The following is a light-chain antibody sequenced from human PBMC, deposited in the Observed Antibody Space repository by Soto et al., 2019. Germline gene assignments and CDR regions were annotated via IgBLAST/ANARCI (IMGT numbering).Light chain of an antibody. CDR1: SSDVGGYNY. CDR2: DVS. J-gene: IGLJ1*01. CDR3: SSYTSRSTFV. Sequence: QSALTQPASVSGAPGQSITISCTGSSSDVGGYNYVPWYQQHPGKAPKLMIYDVSNRPSGVSNRFSGSKSGNTASLTISGLQAEDEAVFYCSSYTSRSTFVFRSGTKVTVL. V-gene: IGLV2-14*01.